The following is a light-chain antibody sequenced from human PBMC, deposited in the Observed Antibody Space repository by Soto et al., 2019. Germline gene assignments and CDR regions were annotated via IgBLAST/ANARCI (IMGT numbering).Light chain of an antibody. Sequence: QLVLTQPPSASGTPGQRVTISCSGSSSNIGSNVVNWYQQLPGTAPKLLMYSNNQRPSGVPDRFSGSKSGTSASLAISGLQSEDEADYYCAAWDDSLNGVVFGGGTKVTVL. CDR1: SSNIGSNV. CDR3: AAWDDSLNGVV. J-gene: IGLJ2*01. CDR2: SNN. V-gene: IGLV1-44*01.